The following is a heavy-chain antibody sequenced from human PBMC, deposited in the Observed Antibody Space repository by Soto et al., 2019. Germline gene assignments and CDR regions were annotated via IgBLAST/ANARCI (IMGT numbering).Heavy chain of an antibody. CDR1: GFSLSNAKMG. D-gene: IGHD1-26*01. CDR2: IFSNDEE. Sequence: QVTLKESGPVLVKPTETLTLTCAVSGFSLSNAKMGVSWIRQPPAKALEWLAHIFSNDEEADSTSLKSRLTISKDTSKSQVVLTMTAMDPVDTATYYCARKGDTYYYAMDVWGHGITVTVSS. CDR3: ARKGDTYYYAMDV. J-gene: IGHJ6*02. V-gene: IGHV2-26*01.